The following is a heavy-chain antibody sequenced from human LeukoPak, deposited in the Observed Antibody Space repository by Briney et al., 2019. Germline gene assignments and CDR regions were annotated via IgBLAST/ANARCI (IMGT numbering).Heavy chain of an antibody. Sequence: ASVKVSCKASGYTFTSYGISWVRQAPGQGLEWMGWINPNSGGTNYAQKFQGWVTMTRDTSISTAYMELSRLRSDDTAVYYCARDARINYDILAGYPLYGMDVWGQGTTVTVSS. J-gene: IGHJ6*02. V-gene: IGHV1-2*04. D-gene: IGHD3-9*01. CDR3: ARDARINYDILAGYPLYGMDV. CDR2: INPNSGGT. CDR1: GYTFTSYG.